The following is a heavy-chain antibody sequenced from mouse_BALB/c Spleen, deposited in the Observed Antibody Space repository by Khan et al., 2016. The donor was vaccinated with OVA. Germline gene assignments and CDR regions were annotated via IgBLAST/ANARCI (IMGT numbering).Heavy chain of an antibody. J-gene: IGHJ3*01. CDR2: VSSLAYNF. Sequence: EVELVESGGGLVQPGGSRKLSCAASGFPFSDYGMAWVRQAPGKGPEWVAFVSSLAYNFYYADTVTGRFTISRENAKNTLYLEMSSLRSEDTAMYYCARGGKGGFAYWGQGTLVTVSA. V-gene: IGHV5-15*02. CDR1: GFPFSDYG. CDR3: ARGGKGGFAY.